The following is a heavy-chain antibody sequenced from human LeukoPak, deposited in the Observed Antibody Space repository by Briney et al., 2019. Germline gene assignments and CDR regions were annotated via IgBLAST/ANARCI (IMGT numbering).Heavy chain of an antibody. CDR3: ARQSVGATTDDFDY. D-gene: IGHD1-26*01. CDR2: ISAYNGNT. CDR1: GYTFTSYG. Sequence: ASVKVSCKASGYTFTSYGISWVRQAPGQGLAWMGWISAYNGNTNYAQKLQGRATMTTDTSTSTAYMELRSLRSDATAVYYCARQSVGATTDDFDYWGQGTLVTVSS. J-gene: IGHJ4*02. V-gene: IGHV1-18*01.